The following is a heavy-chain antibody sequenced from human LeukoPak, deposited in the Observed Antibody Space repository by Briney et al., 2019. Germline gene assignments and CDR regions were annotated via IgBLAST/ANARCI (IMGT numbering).Heavy chain of an antibody. CDR3: ASGSEYSSSSYRPFDY. D-gene: IGHD6-6*01. V-gene: IGHV3-7*01. CDR2: IKEDGSEK. J-gene: IGHJ4*02. Sequence: GGSLRLSCAASGFTFSRFWMSWVRQAPGKGLEWVANIKEDGSEKNYLDSVKGRFTVSTDNAKNSLYLQMNSLRAEDTAVYYCASGSEYSSSSYRPFDYWGQGTLVTVSS. CDR1: GFTFSRFW.